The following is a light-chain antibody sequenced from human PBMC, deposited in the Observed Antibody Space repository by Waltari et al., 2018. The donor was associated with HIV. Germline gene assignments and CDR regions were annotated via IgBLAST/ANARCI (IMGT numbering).Light chain of an antibody. Sequence: DIQMTQSPSTLSASVGDRVTITCRASQRISSWLAWYQQKPGKAPKLLIYTASNLESGVPSRFSGSGSGTEFTLTISGLQPDDFATYYCLQYNTYSRTFGQGTRVEIK. V-gene: IGKV1-5*03. CDR3: LQYNTYSRT. CDR1: QRISSW. J-gene: IGKJ1*01. CDR2: TAS.